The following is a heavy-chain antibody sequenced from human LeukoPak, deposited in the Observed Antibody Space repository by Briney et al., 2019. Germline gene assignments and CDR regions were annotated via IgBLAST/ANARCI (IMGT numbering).Heavy chain of an antibody. V-gene: IGHV1-46*03. Sequence: ASVKVSCNASGYTFTSYYMHWVRQAPGQGLEWMGIINPSGGSTSYAQKFQGRVTMTRDTSTSTVYMELGSLRSEDTAVYYCARDGSVENLEWPDFDYWGQGTLVTVSS. CDR2: INPSGGST. CDR1: GYTFTSYY. D-gene: IGHD3-3*01. J-gene: IGHJ4*02. CDR3: ARDGSVENLEWPDFDY.